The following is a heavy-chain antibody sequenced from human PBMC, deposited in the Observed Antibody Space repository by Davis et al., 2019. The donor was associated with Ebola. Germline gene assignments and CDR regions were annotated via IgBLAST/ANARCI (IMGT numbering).Heavy chain of an antibody. V-gene: IGHV7-4-1*02. J-gene: IGHJ6*02. D-gene: IGHD6-6*01. CDR2: INTNTGNP. Sequence: AASVKVSCKASGYTFTSYAMNWVRQAPGQGLEWMGWINTNTGNPTYAQGFTGRFVFSLDTSVSTAYLQISSLKAEDTAVYYCARTMHSSSSSAYYYYGMDVWGQGTTVTVSS. CDR1: GYTFTSYA. CDR3: ARTMHSSSSSAYYYYGMDV.